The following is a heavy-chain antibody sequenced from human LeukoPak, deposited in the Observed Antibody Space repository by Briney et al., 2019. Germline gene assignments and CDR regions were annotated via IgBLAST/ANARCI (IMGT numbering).Heavy chain of an antibody. J-gene: IGHJ3*02. CDR3: ATVGGYSSSWPDAFDI. Sequence: ASVKVSCKASGYTFTTYYMHWVRQAPGQGLEWMGIINPSGGSTTYAQKFQGRVTITRDTSTSTVYMEVSSLRSEDTAVYYCATVGGYSSSWPDAFDIWGQGTMVTVSS. V-gene: IGHV1-46*01. CDR2: INPSGGST. D-gene: IGHD6-13*01. CDR1: GYTFTTYY.